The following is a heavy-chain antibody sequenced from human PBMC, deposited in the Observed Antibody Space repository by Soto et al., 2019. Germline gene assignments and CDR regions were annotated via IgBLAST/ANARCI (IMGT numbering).Heavy chain of an antibody. V-gene: IGHV1-69*01. CDR3: ARSQGSRTSLEIYYYYYYGMDV. CDR1: GGTFSSYA. D-gene: IGHD2-2*01. Sequence: QVQLVQSGAEVKKPGSSVKVSCKASGGTFSSYAISWVRQAPGQGLEWMGGIIPISGTANYAQKFQGRVTITADESTRTAYMELSSPRSEDTAVYYCARSQGSRTSLEIYYYYYYGMDVWCQGTTVTVSS. J-gene: IGHJ6*02. CDR2: IIPISGTA.